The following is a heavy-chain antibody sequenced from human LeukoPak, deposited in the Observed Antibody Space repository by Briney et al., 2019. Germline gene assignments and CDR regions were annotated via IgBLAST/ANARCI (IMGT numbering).Heavy chain of an antibody. Sequence: GGSLRLSCAASGFTFSSYGMHWVRQAPGRGVEWGAVISYDGSNKYYADSVKGRFTISRDNSKNTLYLQMNSLRAEDTAVYYCAKDGARGSGSYLTFDYWGQGTLVTVSS. V-gene: IGHV3-30*18. J-gene: IGHJ4*02. CDR3: AKDGARGSGSYLTFDY. CDR1: GFTFSSYG. D-gene: IGHD6-19*01. CDR2: ISYDGSNK.